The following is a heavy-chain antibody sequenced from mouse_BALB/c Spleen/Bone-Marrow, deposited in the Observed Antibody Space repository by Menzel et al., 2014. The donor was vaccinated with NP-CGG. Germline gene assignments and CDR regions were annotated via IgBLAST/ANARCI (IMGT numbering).Heavy chain of an antibody. CDR1: GYAFSNYG. CDR3: ASVYDYGRGYAMDY. CDR2: TYPGDGDT. Sequence: VQLQQSGAEPVRPGSSVKISCKASGYAFSNYGMNWVKQRPGQGLEWIGQTYPGDGDTNYNGKFKGRVTLTADKSSSTAYMQLSSLTSEDSAVYFCASVYDYGRGYAMDYWGQGTSVTVSS. D-gene: IGHD2-4*01. V-gene: IGHV1-80*01. J-gene: IGHJ4*01.